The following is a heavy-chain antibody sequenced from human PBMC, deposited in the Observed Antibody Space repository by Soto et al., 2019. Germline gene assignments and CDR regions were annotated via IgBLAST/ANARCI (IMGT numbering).Heavy chain of an antibody. Sequence: QVQLVQSGAEVKKPGSSVKVSCKASGGTFSSYTISWVRQAPGQGLEWMGRIIPILGIANYAQKFQGRVTITADKSTSTAYMELSSLRSEDTAVYYCARVRITFGGVIDQPDEGYYYYYGMDVWGQGTTVTVSS. V-gene: IGHV1-69*02. J-gene: IGHJ6*02. CDR3: ARVRITFGGVIDQPDEGYYYYYGMDV. D-gene: IGHD3-16*02. CDR2: IIPILGIA. CDR1: GGTFSSYT.